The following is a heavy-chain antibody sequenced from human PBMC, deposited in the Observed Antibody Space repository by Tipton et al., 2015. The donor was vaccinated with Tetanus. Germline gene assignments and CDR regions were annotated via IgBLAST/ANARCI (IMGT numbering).Heavy chain of an antibody. V-gene: IGHV4-59*11. D-gene: IGHD3-3*01. CDR1: GDSISNHY. CDR2: FYYSGNT. CDR3: ARTSGYMYSDT. Sequence: LRLSCAVSGDSISNHYWSWIRQPPGKRLEWIGYFYYSGNTNYNPSFNNRVTISVDTSKNQLSLTLSSVTTADTAVYYCARTSGYMYSDTWGQGTLVTVSS. J-gene: IGHJ1*01.